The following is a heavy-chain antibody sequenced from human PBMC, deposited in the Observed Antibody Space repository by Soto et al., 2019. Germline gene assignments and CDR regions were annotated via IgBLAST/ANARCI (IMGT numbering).Heavy chain of an antibody. V-gene: IGHV1-3*01. CDR1: GYAFTTYA. D-gene: IGHD3-10*01. J-gene: IGHJ4*02. CDR3: ARVRGSGSLKYYFDY. CDR2: INAGNGNT. Sequence: ASVKVSCKASGYAFTTYAIHWVRQAPGQRLEWMGWINAGNGNTKYSQKFQDRITITRDTSASTAYMELSSLRSEDTAVYYCARVRGSGSLKYYFDYWGQGTLVTVSS.